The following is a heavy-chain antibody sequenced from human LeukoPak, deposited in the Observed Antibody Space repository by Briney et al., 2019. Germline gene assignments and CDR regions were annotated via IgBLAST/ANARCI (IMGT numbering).Heavy chain of an antibody. CDR3: AKDRYDILTGYYTQAFDY. V-gene: IGHV3-21*01. Sequence: GGSLRLSCAASGFTFSSYSMNWVRQAPGKGLEWVSSISSSSTYINYADSVKGRFTISRDNSKNTLYLQMNSLRAEDTAVYYCAKDRYDILTGYYTQAFDYWGQGTLVTVSS. CDR1: GFTFSSYS. J-gene: IGHJ4*02. CDR2: ISSSSTYI. D-gene: IGHD3-9*01.